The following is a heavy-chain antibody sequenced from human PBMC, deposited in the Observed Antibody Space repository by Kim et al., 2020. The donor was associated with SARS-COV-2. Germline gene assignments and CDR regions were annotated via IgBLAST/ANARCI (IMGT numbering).Heavy chain of an antibody. V-gene: IGHV3-33*06. CDR3: AKTYASSGFPLPTSN. Sequence: AASVKGRFTISRDNSKNTLYLQMNSLRAEDTAMYYCAKTYASSGFPLPTSNWGQGTLVTVSS. D-gene: IGHD3-22*01. J-gene: IGHJ1*01.